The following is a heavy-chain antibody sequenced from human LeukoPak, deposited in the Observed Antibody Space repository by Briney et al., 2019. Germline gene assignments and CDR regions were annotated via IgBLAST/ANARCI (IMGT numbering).Heavy chain of an antibody. D-gene: IGHD3-10*01. CDR3: ARYGSGIINY. Sequence: GGSLRLSCAACGFTFSSYSMNWVRQAPGKGLEWVSSISSSSSYIYYADSVKGRFTISRDNAKNSLYLQMNSLRAEDTAVYYCARYGSGIINYWGQGTLVTVSS. CDR2: ISSSSSYI. V-gene: IGHV3-21*01. CDR1: GFTFSSYS. J-gene: IGHJ4*02.